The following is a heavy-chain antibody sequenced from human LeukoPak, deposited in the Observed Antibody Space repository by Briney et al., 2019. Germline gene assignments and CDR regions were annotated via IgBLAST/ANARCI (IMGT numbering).Heavy chain of an antibody. CDR1: VGSISSYY. CDR2: IYYSGST. V-gene: IGHV4-59*01. D-gene: IGHD5-12*01. Sequence: SETLSLTCTVSVGSISSYYWSWIRQPPGKALEWIGYIYYSGSTNYNPSLKSRVTISVDTSKNQFSLKLSSVTAADTAVYYCARAGIVATSFFDYWGQGTLVTVSS. J-gene: IGHJ4*02. CDR3: ARAGIVATSFFDY.